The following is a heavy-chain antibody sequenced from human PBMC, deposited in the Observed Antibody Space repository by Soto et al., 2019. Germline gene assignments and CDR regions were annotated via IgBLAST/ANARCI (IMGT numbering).Heavy chain of an antibody. V-gene: IGHV3-33*01. CDR2: IWYDGSNK. J-gene: IGHJ6*03. Sequence: QVQLVESGGGVVQPGRSLRLSCAASGFTFSSYGMHWVRQAPGKGLEWVAVIWYDGSNKYYADSVKGRFTISRDNSKNTLYLQRNSLRAEDTAVYYCARDGVVTPPLDYYRDVWGKGTTVTVSS. CDR1: GFTFSSYG. CDR3: ARDGVVTPPLDYYRDV. D-gene: IGHD3-3*01.